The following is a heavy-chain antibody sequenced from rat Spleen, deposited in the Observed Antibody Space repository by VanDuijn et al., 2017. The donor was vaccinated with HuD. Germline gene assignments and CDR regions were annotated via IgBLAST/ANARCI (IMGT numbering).Heavy chain of an antibody. Sequence: EVQLVESGGGLVQPGRSLKLSCAASGFTFSDYGVAWVRQAPTKGLEWVATISYGDSSGHSSTYYRDSVKGRFTISRNNAKSTLFRQMDSLTSEETATYYCARGKIYYHNSSPYEDYFDYWGHGVMVTVSS. CDR3: ARGKIYYHNSSPYEDYFDY. D-gene: IGHD1-12*03. V-gene: IGHV5-29*01. J-gene: IGHJ2*01. CDR1: GFTFSDYG. CDR2: ISYGDSSGHSST.